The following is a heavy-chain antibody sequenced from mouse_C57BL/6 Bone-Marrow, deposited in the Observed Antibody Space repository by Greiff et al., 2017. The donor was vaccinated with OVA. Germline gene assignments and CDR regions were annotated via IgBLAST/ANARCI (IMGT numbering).Heavy chain of an antibody. CDR1: GYTFTSYW. CDR3: AVYGSSFHWYFDV. V-gene: IGHV1-59*01. Sequence: VKLQESGAELVRPGTSVKLSCKASGYTFTSYWMHWVKQRPGQGLEWIGVIDPSDSYTNYNQKFKGKATLTVDTSSSTAYMQLSSLTSEDSAVYYCAVYGSSFHWYFDVWGTGTTVTVSS. D-gene: IGHD1-1*01. J-gene: IGHJ1*03. CDR2: IDPSDSYT.